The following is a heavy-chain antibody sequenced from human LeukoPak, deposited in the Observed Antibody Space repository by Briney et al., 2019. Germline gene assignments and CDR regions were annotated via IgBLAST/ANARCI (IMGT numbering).Heavy chain of an antibody. CDR2: ISAYNGNT. J-gene: IGHJ4*02. Sequence: ASVKVSCTASGYTFTSYGISWVRQAPGQGLEWMGWISAYNGNTNYAQKLQGRVTMTTDTSTSTAYMELRSLRSDDTAVYYCARDRADYYYDSSGYYSSPHFDYWGQGTLVTVSS. CDR3: ARDRADYYYDSSGYYSSPHFDY. D-gene: IGHD3-22*01. V-gene: IGHV1-18*01. CDR1: GYTFTSYG.